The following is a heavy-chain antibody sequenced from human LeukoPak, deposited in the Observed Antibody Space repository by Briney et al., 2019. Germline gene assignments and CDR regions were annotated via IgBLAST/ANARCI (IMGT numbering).Heavy chain of an antibody. Sequence: GGSLRLSCAASGFTFTSYGTHWVRQAPGKGLEWVAVISYDGSNKYYADSVKGRFTISRDNSKNTLYLQMNSLRAEDTAVYYCAKDDYDILTGYPIYYYYYYMDVWGKGTTVTVSS. CDR3: AKDDYDILTGYPIYYYYYYMDV. CDR1: GFTFTSYG. D-gene: IGHD3-9*01. J-gene: IGHJ6*03. CDR2: ISYDGSNK. V-gene: IGHV3-30*18.